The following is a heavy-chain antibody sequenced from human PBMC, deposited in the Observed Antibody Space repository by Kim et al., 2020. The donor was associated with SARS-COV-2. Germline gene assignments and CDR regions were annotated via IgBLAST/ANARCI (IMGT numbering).Heavy chain of an antibody. CDR2: IKQDGSEK. CDR1: GFTFSSYW. J-gene: IGHJ6*02. V-gene: IGHV3-7*03. Sequence: GGSLRLSCAASGFTFSSYWMSWVRQAPGKGLEWVANIKQDGSEKYYVDSVKGRFTISRDNAKNSLYLQMNSLRAEDTAVYYCARERGAGSGSYYPSSYYYYYGMDVWGQGTTVTVSS. D-gene: IGHD3-10*01. CDR3: ARERGAGSGSYYPSSYYYYYGMDV.